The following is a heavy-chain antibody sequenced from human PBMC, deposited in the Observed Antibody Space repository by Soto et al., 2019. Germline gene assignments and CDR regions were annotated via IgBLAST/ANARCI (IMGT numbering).Heavy chain of an antibody. CDR1: GGSFSGYY. Sequence: SETLSLTCAVYGGSFSGYYWSWIRQPPGKGLEWIGEINHSGSTNYNPSLKSRVTISVDTSKNQFSLKLSSVTAADTAVYYCARGLGIAAAGKFDDWGQGTLVTVSS. V-gene: IGHV4-34*01. CDR3: ARGLGIAAAGKFDD. J-gene: IGHJ4*02. CDR2: INHSGST. D-gene: IGHD6-13*01.